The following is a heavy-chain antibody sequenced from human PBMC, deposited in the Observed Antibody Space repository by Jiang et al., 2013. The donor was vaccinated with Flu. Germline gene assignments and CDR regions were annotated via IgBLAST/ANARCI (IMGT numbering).Heavy chain of an antibody. Sequence: SGAEVKEPGSSVKVSCKASGGTFSSYAISWVRQAPGQGLEWMGGIIPIFGTIDYAQKFQGRVTITADKSTTTAYMELYSLTSEDTAVYYCARDTSGYGTAWFTHWGQELWSPSP. CDR2: IIPIFGTI. CDR1: GGTFSSYA. D-gene: IGHD2-8*02. J-gene: IGHJ5*02. CDR3: ARDTSGYGTAWFTH. V-gene: IGHV1-69*06.